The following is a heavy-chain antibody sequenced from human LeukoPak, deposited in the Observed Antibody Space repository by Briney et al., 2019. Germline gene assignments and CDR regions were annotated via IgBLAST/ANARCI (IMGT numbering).Heavy chain of an antibody. Sequence: PSQTLSLTCAVSGGSISSGGYSWSWIRQPPGKGLEWIGYIYYSGSTYYNPSLKSRVTISVDTSKNQFSLKLSSVTAADTAVYYCARFKYYYDSSGYSTDAFDIWGQGTMVTVSS. J-gene: IGHJ3*02. CDR2: IYYSGST. V-gene: IGHV4-30-4*08. D-gene: IGHD3-22*01. CDR3: ARFKYYYDSSGYSTDAFDI. CDR1: GGSISSGGYS.